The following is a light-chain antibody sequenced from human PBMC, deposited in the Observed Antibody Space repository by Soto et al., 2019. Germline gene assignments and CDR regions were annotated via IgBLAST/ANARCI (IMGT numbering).Light chain of an antibody. CDR3: QQSYRPPT. CDR2: EAS. CDR1: QSIKRF. Sequence: DVRMTQSPSALSASVGDRVTIIFRARQSIKRFLNWYQQKPGKAPKLLIYEASTLQRGVPSRFSGNASGTEFALTISSLQPEDFAIYQCQQSYRPPTFGQGTRLEIK. J-gene: IGKJ5*01. V-gene: IGKV1-39*01.